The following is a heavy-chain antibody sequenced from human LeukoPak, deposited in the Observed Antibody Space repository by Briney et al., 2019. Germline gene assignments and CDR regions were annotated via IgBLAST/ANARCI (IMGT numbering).Heavy chain of an antibody. J-gene: IGHJ3*02. Sequence: GASVKVSCKASGYTFTSYYMHWVRQAPGQGLEWMGIINPSGGSTSYAQKFQGRVTMTRDTSTSTVYMELSSLRSEDTAVYYCARTQNYYGSGSYYNEDDAFDIWGQGTMVTVSS. CDR3: ARTQNYYGSGSYYNEDDAFDI. D-gene: IGHD3-10*01. CDR1: GYTFTSYY. CDR2: INPSGGST. V-gene: IGHV1-46*01.